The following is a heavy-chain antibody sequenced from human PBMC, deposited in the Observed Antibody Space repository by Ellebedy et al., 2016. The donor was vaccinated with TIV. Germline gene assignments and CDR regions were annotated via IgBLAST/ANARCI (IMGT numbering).Heavy chain of an antibody. V-gene: IGHV1-18*04. Sequence: AASVKVSCKASGYTFINYGISWVRQAPGQGLEWMGWISAYNDNTNYAQKLQGRVTMTTDTSTSTDYMELRSLRSDDTAVYYCARVITMDAFDIWGQGTMVTVSS. D-gene: IGHD2-21*01. CDR3: ARVITMDAFDI. CDR1: GYTFINYG. CDR2: ISAYNDNT. J-gene: IGHJ3*02.